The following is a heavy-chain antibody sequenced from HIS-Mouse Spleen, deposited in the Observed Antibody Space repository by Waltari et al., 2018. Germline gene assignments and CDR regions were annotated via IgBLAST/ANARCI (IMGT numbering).Heavy chain of an antibody. V-gene: IGHV4-39*07. D-gene: IGHD6-13*01. CDR1: GGSISSSSYY. Sequence: QLQLQESGPGLVKPSETLSLTCTVSGGSISSSSYYWGWIRQPPGKGLEWIGSIYYSGSTYYNPSLKGRVTISVDTSKNQFSLKLISVTAADTAVYYCAREIPYSSSWYDWYFDLWGRGTLVTVSS. CDR3: AREIPYSSSWYDWYFDL. J-gene: IGHJ2*01. CDR2: IYYSGST.